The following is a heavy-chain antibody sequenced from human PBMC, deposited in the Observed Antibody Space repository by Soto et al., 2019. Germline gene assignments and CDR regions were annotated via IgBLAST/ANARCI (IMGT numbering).Heavy chain of an antibody. V-gene: IGHV1-69*02. Sequence: QVQLVQSGSEVKKPGSSVRVSCKTSGDTFSIYTISWVRQAPGQGLEWMGRVLPFLDITSYSQRFQGRVTITADRSTTTAYMELTSLRSEDTDVYYCARDRDNSNWPNFDSWGQGTLVTVSS. CDR1: GDTFSIYT. CDR3: ARDRDNSNWPNFDS. D-gene: IGHD6-13*01. J-gene: IGHJ4*02. CDR2: VLPFLDIT.